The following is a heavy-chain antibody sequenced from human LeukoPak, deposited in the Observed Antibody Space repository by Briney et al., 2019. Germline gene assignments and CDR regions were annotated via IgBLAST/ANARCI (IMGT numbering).Heavy chain of an antibody. CDR3: AREMTTIVVVVAAHNDAFDI. CDR2: INPNSGGT. D-gene: IGHD2-15*01. CDR1: GYTFTGYY. V-gene: IGHV1-2*06. J-gene: IGHJ3*02. Sequence: GASVKVSCKASGYTFTGYYMHWVRQAPGQGLEWMGRINPNSGGTNYAQKFQGRVTMTRDTSISTAYMELSSLRSDDTAVYYCAREMTTIVVVVAAHNDAFDIRGQGTMVTVSS.